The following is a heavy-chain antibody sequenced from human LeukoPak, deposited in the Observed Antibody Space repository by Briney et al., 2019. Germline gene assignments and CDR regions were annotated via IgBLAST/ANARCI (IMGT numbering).Heavy chain of an antibody. J-gene: IGHJ4*02. CDR1: GFTYSTYE. D-gene: IGHD6-19*01. CDR2: ISSRGTTI. CDR3: ARVCPASGSSGCFDY. Sequence: GGSLRLSCAASGFTYSTYEMNWVRQAPGKGLEWVSYISSRGTTIYYADSVKGRFTISRDNAKNSLYLQMNSLRAEDTAVYYCARVCPASGSSGCFDYWGQGTLVTVSS. V-gene: IGHV3-48*03.